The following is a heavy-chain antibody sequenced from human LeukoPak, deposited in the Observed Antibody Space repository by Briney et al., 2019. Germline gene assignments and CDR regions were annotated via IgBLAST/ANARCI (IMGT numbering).Heavy chain of an antibody. J-gene: IGHJ4*02. D-gene: IGHD6-13*01. CDR1: GVTFSSYE. CDR3: ARETAAAADY. Sequence: GGSLRLSCAASGVTFSSYEMNWVRQAPGKGLEWVSYISSSGSTIYYADSVKGRFTISRDNAKNSLYLQMNSLRAEDTAVYYCARETAAAADYWGQGTLVTVPS. V-gene: IGHV3-48*03. CDR2: ISSSGSTI.